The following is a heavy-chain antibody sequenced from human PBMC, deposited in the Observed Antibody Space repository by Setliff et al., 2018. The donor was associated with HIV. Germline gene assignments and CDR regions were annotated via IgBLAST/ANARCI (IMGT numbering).Heavy chain of an antibody. J-gene: IGHJ4*01. V-gene: IGHV4-34*01. Sequence: SETLSLTCAVYGGSFSTYYWSWIRQSPGKRLEWLGEVNHSGGTNYNPSLKGRLIISSDASKNQFSLRLKSVTAADTAVYFCARRILRSAFDFWGHGTLVT. CDR2: VNHSGGT. D-gene: IGHD2-15*01. CDR1: GGSFSTYY. CDR3: ARRILRSAFDF.